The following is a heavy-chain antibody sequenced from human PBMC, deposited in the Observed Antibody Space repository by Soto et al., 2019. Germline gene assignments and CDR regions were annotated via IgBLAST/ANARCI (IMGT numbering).Heavy chain of an antibody. CDR3: AGNLVATIIPFDY. V-gene: IGHV4-34*01. J-gene: IGHJ4*02. Sequence: PSETLSLTCAVYGGSFSGYYWSWIRQPPGKGLEWIGEINHSGGTNYNPSLKSRVTISVDTSKNQFSLKLSSVTAADTAVYYCAGNLVATIIPFDYWGQGTLVTVSS. CDR1: GGSFSGYY. D-gene: IGHD5-12*01. CDR2: INHSGGT.